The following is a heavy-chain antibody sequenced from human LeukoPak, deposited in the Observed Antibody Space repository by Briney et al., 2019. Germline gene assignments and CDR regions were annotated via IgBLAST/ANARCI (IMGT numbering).Heavy chain of an antibody. J-gene: IGHJ6*03. CDR3: ASLNPNTESKNYDILTGYPIYYYYYMDV. D-gene: IGHD3-9*01. CDR1: GFTFSSYS. CDR2: INSSSSYI. V-gene: IGHV3-21*04. Sequence: GGSLRLSCAASGFTFSSYSMNWVRQAPGKGLEWVSSINSSSSYIYYADSVKGRFTISRDNAKNSLYLQMNSLRAEDTAVYYCASLNPNTESKNYDILTGYPIYYYYYMDVWGKGTTVTVSS.